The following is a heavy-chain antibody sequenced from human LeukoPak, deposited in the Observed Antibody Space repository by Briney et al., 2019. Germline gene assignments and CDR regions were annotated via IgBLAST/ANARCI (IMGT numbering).Heavy chain of an antibody. CDR1: GFTFSSYS. CDR3: ARDLGYYEAYFDY. D-gene: IGHD3-22*01. J-gene: IGHJ4*02. Sequence: GGSLRLSCAASGFTFSSYSMNWVRQAPGKGLEWVSVIYSGGSPDYADSAKGRFTISSDNSKNTLYLQMNSLRVEDTAVYYCARDLGYYEAYFDYWGQGTLVTVSS. V-gene: IGHV3-53*01. CDR2: IYSGGSP.